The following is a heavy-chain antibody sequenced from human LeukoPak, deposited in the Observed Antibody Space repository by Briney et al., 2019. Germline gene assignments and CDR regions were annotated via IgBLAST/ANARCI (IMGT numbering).Heavy chain of an antibody. CDR2: IDPSDSYT. J-gene: IGHJ4*02. V-gene: IGHV5-10-1*01. Sequence: GASLQISGEGSGYLFTSYWISWGRQLPGKGLEWMGRIDPSDSYTNYSPSFQGHVTISADRSISTAYLQWSSLKASDTAMYYCARQRVAGRYYFDYWGQGTLVTVSS. CDR1: GYLFTSYW. D-gene: IGHD6-19*01. CDR3: ARQRVAGRYYFDY.